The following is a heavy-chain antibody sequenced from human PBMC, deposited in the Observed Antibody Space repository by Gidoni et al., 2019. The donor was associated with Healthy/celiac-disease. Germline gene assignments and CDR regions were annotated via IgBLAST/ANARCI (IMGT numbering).Heavy chain of an antibody. V-gene: IGHV3-11*01. J-gene: IGHJ6*02. CDR1: GFTFSDYY. D-gene: IGHD3-3*01. CDR2: ISSSGSTI. Sequence: QVQLVESGGGVVKPGGSLRLSCAASGFTFSDYYMIWIRQAPGKGLEWVSYISSSGSTIYYADSVKGRFTISRDNAKNSLYLQMNSLRAEDTAVYYCARDRYDFWSGSYYYYYGMDVWGQGTTVTVSS. CDR3: ARDRYDFWSGSYYYYYGMDV.